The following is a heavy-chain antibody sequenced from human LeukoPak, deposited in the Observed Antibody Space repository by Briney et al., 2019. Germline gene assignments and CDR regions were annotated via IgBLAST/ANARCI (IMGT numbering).Heavy chain of an antibody. Sequence: ASVKVSCKAPGYTFTGYYMHWVRQAPGQGLEWMGWINPNSGGTNYAQKFQGRVTMTRDTSISTAYMELSRLRSDDTAVYYCAGALMRVVPAATFGYWGQGTLVTVSS. J-gene: IGHJ4*02. D-gene: IGHD2-2*01. CDR3: AGALMRVVPAATFGY. CDR1: GYTFTGYY. CDR2: INPNSGGT. V-gene: IGHV1-2*02.